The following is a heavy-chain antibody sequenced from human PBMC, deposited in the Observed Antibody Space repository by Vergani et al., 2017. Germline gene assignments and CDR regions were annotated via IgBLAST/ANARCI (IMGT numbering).Heavy chain of an antibody. Sequence: QVQLVQSGSEVRKPGASVKVSCQVSGYSLTELTIPWVRQAPGKGLEWMGGFDPEHGEVTFAHHIQGRVTMTEDRSTDTAYIELSSLRPEDTALYYCAIGTDYFDSSGYYLDYWGQGTLVTVSS. CDR1: GYSLTELT. CDR3: AIGTDYFDSSGYYLDY. V-gene: IGHV1-24*01. D-gene: IGHD3-22*01. CDR2: FDPEHGEV. J-gene: IGHJ4*02.